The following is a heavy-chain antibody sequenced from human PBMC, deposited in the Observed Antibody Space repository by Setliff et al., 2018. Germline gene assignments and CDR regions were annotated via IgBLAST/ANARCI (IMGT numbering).Heavy chain of an antibody. CDR3: ARGRIAERPEAIDY. CDR2: IKQDGSDK. J-gene: IGHJ4*02. D-gene: IGHD6-6*01. Sequence: GGSLRLSCAASGFIFSTYWMSWVRQAPGKGLEWVANIKQDGSDKYYVDSVKGRFTISRDNAKNSLYLQMNSLRAEDTAVYYCARGRIAERPEAIDYWGQGTPVTVSS. CDR1: GFIFSTYW. V-gene: IGHV3-7*01.